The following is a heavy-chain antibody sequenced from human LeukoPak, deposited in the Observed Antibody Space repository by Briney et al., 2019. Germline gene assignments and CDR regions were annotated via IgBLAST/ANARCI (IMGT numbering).Heavy chain of an antibody. CDR2: IIPIFGAA. J-gene: IGHJ5*02. D-gene: IGHD6-13*01. CDR1: GGTFSSYA. Sequence: SVKVSCKASGGTFSSYAINWVRQAPGQGLEWMGGIIPIFGAANYAQKFQGRVTITADKSTSTAYMELSSLRSEDTAVYYCARAGVYTTSWFDRLGWFDPWGQGTLVTVSS. CDR3: ARAGVYTTSWFDRLGWFDP. V-gene: IGHV1-69*06.